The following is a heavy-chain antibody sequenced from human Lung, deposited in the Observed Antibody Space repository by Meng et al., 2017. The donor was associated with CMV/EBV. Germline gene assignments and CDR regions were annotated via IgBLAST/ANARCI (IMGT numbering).Heavy chain of an antibody. Sequence: QVQAPQSRPGLGKPSGTLSLTCAVSGCFISSSNWWSWVRQPPGKGLEWIGEIYHSGSTNYNPSLKSRVTISVDKSKNQFSLKLSSVTAADTAVYYCASFPPPGKQWLVTDYWGQGTLVTVSS. D-gene: IGHD6-19*01. V-gene: IGHV4-4*02. CDR1: GCFISSSNW. CDR3: ASFPPPGKQWLVTDY. CDR2: IYHSGST. J-gene: IGHJ4*02.